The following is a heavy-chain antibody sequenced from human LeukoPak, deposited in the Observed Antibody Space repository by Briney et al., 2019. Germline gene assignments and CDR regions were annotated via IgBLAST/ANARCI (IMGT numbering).Heavy chain of an antibody. D-gene: IGHD4-17*01. J-gene: IGHJ3*02. Sequence: GGSLRLSCAASGFTFDDYGMSWVRQAPGKGLEWVSGINWNGGSTGYADSVKGRFTISRDNAKNSLYLQTNSLRAEDTALYYCARTTGDYVVVDAFDIWGQGTMVTVSS. CDR1: GFTFDDYG. CDR2: INWNGGST. CDR3: ARTTGDYVVVDAFDI. V-gene: IGHV3-20*04.